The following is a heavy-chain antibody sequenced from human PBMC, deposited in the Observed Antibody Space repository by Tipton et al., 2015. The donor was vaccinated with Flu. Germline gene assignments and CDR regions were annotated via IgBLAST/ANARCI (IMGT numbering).Heavy chain of an antibody. J-gene: IGHJ4*02. CDR2: VNYGGGT. D-gene: IGHD3-22*01. CDR1: GGSFSGYN. Sequence: TLSLTCAVYGGSFSGYNWGWLRQPPGKGLEWIGSVNYGGGTSYNPSLESRLTISLDTPKNHFSLRLSSVTAADTAVYYCATRRDYYDSSEFDYWGQGALVTVSS. V-gene: IGHV4-34*01. CDR3: ATRRDYYDSSEFDY.